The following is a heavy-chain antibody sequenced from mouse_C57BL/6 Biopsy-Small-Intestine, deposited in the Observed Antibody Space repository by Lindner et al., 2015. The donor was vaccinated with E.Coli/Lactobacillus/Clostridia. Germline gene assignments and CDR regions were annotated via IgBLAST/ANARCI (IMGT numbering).Heavy chain of an antibody. J-gene: IGHJ4*01. CDR3: ARDYGNYYAMDY. V-gene: IGHV3-5*01. CDR2: IYYSGTI. CDR1: GTSITTGNYR. Sequence: VQLQESGPGLVKPSQTVFLTCTVTGTSITTGNYRWSWIRQFPGNKLEWIGYIYYSGTITYNPSLTSRTTITRDTPKNQFFLEMNSLTAEDTATYYCARDYGNYYAMDYWGQGTSVTVSS. D-gene: IGHD2-1*01.